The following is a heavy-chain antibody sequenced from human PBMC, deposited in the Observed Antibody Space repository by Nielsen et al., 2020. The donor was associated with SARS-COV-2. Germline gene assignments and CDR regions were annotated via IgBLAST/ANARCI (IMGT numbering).Heavy chain of an antibody. CDR1: GFTFSSAW. J-gene: IGHJ4*02. Sequence: GESLKISCVVSGFTFSSAWMSWVRQAPGKGLEWVAIISYDGSPTSHADSVKGRFIISRDNSKNTLYLQMSSLREEDTAVYYCAKDWTAIVVVPSGGVDYWGQGTLVTVSS. CDR3: AKDWTAIVVVPSGGVDY. D-gene: IGHD2-15*01. CDR2: ISYDGSPT. V-gene: IGHV3-30*18.